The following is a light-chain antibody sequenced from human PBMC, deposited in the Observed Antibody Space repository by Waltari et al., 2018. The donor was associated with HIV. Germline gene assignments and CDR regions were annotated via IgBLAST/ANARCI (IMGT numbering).Light chain of an antibody. J-gene: IGKJ1*01. V-gene: IGKV3-15*01. Sequence: EIVMTQSPATLSVSPGQRATVSCWASQSIGSNLAWYQQRHGQAPRLLVYDASTRVAGIPARFSASGFATEFTLTISSLQSEDFAVYYCQQYNDWLSWTFGQGTKVEMK. CDR2: DAS. CDR1: QSIGSN. CDR3: QQYNDWLSWT.